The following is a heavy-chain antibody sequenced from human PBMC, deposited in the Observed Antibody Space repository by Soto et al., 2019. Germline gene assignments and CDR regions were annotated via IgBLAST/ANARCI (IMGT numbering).Heavy chain of an antibody. CDR3: AREPSPYCSGGSCYDY. Sequence: ASVKVSCKASGYTFTSYGISWVRQAPGQGLEWMGWISAYNGNTNYAQKLQGRVTMTTDTSTSTAYMELRSLRSDDTAVYYCAREPSPYCSGGSCYDYWGQGTLVTVSS. D-gene: IGHD2-15*01. CDR2: ISAYNGNT. CDR1: GYTFTSYG. V-gene: IGHV1-18*01. J-gene: IGHJ4*02.